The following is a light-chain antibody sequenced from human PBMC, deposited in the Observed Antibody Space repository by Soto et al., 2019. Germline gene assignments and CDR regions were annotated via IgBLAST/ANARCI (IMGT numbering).Light chain of an antibody. CDR1: QSISSG. J-gene: IGKJ1*01. V-gene: IGKV1-5*01. Sequence: DIQMTQSPSTLSASVGDRVTITCRASQSISSGVAWYQQRPGKAPKLLIYDASSLESGGPSSFSGSGSGTEFTLIISSLQSDDVATYYCQQDNSYCTFGQGTKVDIK. CDR2: DAS. CDR3: QQDNSYCT.